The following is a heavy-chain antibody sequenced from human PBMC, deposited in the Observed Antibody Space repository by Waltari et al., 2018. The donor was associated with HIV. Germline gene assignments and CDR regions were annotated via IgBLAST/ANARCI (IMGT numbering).Heavy chain of an antibody. J-gene: IGHJ4*02. CDR1: GGSIRSYY. CDR3: ARDWGPYYYEIDY. D-gene: IGHD3-22*01. CDR2: IYSSGST. Sequence: QMLLQASGPGLVKPSETLSPTCTASGGSIRSYYWSWIRQPARKGLAWIGRIYSSGSTNYNPSLKSRVTLSVDSSKNQFSLKVSSVTAADTAVYYCARDWGPYYYEIDYWGQGTLVTVSS. V-gene: IGHV4-4*07.